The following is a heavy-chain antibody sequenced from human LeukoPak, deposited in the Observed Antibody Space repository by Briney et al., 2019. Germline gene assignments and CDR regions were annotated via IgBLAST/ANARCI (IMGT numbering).Heavy chain of an antibody. CDR1: GYTFTGYY. CDR3: ARSGPYDFWSGYYYYMDV. V-gene: IGHV1-2*02. J-gene: IGHJ6*03. Sequence: ASVKVSCKASGYTFTGYYMHWVRQAPGKGLEWMGWINPNSGGTNYAQKFQGRVTMTRDTSISTAYMELSRLRSDDTAVYYCARSGPYDFWSGYYYYMDVWGKGTTVTVSS. CDR2: INPNSGGT. D-gene: IGHD3-3*01.